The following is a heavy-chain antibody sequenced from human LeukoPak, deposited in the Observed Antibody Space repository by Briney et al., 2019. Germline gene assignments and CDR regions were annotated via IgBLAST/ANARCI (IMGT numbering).Heavy chain of an antibody. CDR2: IYHSGST. V-gene: IGHV4-4*02. CDR1: GGSISSSNW. J-gene: IGHJ4*02. CDR3: ARDSSGWYATKD. D-gene: IGHD6-19*01. Sequence: SETLSLTCAVSGGSISSSNWWSWVRQPPGKGLEWIGEIYHSGSTNYNPSLKSRVTISVDKSKNQFSLELSSVTAADTAVYYCARDSSGWYATKDWGQGTLVTVSS.